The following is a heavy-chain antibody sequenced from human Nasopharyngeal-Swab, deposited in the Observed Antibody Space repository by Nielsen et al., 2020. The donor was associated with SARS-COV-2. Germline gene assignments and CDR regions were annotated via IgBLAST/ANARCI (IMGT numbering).Heavy chain of an antibody. CDR1: GGSISSSSYY. Sequence: SEALSLTCTVSGGSISSSSYYWGWLRQPPGKGLEWIGSIYYSGSTYYNPSLKSRVTISVDTSKNQFSLKLSSVTAADTAVYYCASVEATDGPIYYFDYWGQGTLVTVSS. J-gene: IGHJ4*02. V-gene: IGHV4-39*01. CDR2: IYYSGST. CDR3: ASVEATDGPIYYFDY. D-gene: IGHD3-3*01.